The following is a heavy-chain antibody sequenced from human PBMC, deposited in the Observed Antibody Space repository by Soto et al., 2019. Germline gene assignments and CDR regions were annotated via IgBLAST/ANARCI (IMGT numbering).Heavy chain of an antibody. CDR3: ARELRGYSYFAYYGMDV. V-gene: IGHV3-33*01. CDR2: IWYDGSNK. D-gene: IGHD5-18*01. J-gene: IGHJ6*02. Sequence: QVQLVESGGGVVQPGRSLRLSCAASGFTFSGYGMHWVRQAPGKGLEWVANIWYDGSNKYYADSVKGRFTISRDDSKNTLDLQMNSLRAEDTAVYYCARELRGYSYFAYYGMDVWGQGTTVTVSS. CDR1: GFTFSGYG.